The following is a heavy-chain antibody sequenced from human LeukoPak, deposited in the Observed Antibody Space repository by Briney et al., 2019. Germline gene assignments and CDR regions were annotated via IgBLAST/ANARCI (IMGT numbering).Heavy chain of an antibody. J-gene: IGHJ4*02. CDR3: ARYWGPYDNSGAYFDY. V-gene: IGHV4-39*01. Sequence: SETLSLTCTVSRDSISSSSYYWVWLRQPPGKGLEWIATIYYSGSTYYNPSLKSRVTISVDTSKNQFSLKLSSVTAADTAMYYCARYWGPYDNSGAYFDYWGQGTLVTVSS. CDR2: IYYSGST. CDR1: RDSISSSSYY. D-gene: IGHD3-22*01.